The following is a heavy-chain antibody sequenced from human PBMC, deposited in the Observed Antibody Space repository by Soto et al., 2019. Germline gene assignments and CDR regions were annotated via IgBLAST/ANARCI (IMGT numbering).Heavy chain of an antibody. J-gene: IGHJ6*02. CDR1: GGSISSYY. Sequence: PSETLSLTCTVSGGSISSYYWSWIRQPAGKGLEWIGRIYTSGSTNYNPSLKSRVTMSVDTSKNQFSLKLSSVTAADTAVYYCARSPYDFWSGYYYYYYGMDVWGQGTTVTVS. D-gene: IGHD3-3*01. V-gene: IGHV4-4*07. CDR3: ARSPYDFWSGYYYYYYGMDV. CDR2: IYTSGST.